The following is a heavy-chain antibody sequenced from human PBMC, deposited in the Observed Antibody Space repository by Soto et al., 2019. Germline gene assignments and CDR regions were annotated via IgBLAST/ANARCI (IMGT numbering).Heavy chain of an antibody. Sequence: EVQLVESGGGLVQPGESLRLSCAASGFTFSPFYMHWVRQAPGKGLEWVSHINGDGTTTVYADSVKGRCTISRDNAKSTLYLQMSSLRTEDTAVYYCVRDRGYPDSFDIWGQGTMVTVSS. J-gene: IGHJ3*02. CDR2: INGDGTTT. D-gene: IGHD6-13*01. CDR3: VRDRGYPDSFDI. V-gene: IGHV3-74*01. CDR1: GFTFSPFY.